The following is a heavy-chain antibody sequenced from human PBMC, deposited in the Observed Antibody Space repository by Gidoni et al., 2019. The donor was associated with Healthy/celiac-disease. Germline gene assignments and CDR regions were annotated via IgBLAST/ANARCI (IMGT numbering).Heavy chain of an antibody. J-gene: IGHJ6*02. CDR1: GFTFSSYA. CDR2: ISSNGGST. D-gene: IGHD2-21*02. Sequence: EVQLVESGGGLVQPGGSLRLACSASGFTFSSYAMHWVRQAPGKGLEYVSAISSNGGSTYYADSVKGRFTISRDNSKNTLYLQMSSLRAEDTAVYYCVKSEVTAIRPPMDVWGQGTTVTVSS. CDR3: VKSEVTAIRPPMDV. V-gene: IGHV3-64D*06.